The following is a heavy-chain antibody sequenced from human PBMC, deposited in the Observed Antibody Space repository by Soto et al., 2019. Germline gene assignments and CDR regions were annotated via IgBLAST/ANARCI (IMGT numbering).Heavy chain of an antibody. D-gene: IGHD2-15*01. V-gene: IGHV3-30*18. CDR3: AKDLGYCSGGSCYNTSYYYYYGMDV. J-gene: IGHJ6*02. Sequence: ESGGGVVQPGRSLRLSCAASGFTFSSYGMHWVRQAPGKGLEWVAVISYDGSNKYYADSVKGRFTISRDNSKNTLYLQMNSLRAEDTAVYYCAKDLGYCSGGSCYNTSYYYYYGMDVWGQGTTVTVSS. CDR1: GFTFSSYG. CDR2: ISYDGSNK.